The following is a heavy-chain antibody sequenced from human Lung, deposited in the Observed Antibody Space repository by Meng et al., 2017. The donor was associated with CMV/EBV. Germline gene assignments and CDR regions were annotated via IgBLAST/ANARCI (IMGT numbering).Heavy chain of an antibody. D-gene: IGHD6-13*01. V-gene: IGHV4-39*01. CDR3: ARQGTAAAVTRSRTFDY. CDR1: PGSTSSDVHY. CDR2: IFHSGGD. Sequence: SXTXSLXCTVYPGSTSSDVHYWGWIRQPPGKGLEWIGNIFHSGGDYYNPSLKSRDSISVDTSKNQFSLKLSSVTAADTAMYYCARQGTAAAVTRSRTFDYWXQGTLVTVSS. J-gene: IGHJ4*02.